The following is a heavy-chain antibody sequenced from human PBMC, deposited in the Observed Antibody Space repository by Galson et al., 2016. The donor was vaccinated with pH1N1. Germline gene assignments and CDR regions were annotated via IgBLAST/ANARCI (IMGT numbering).Heavy chain of an antibody. CDR3: ARHIVWYGDDDY. Sequence: SETLSLTCIVSGGSIGSTNYYWGWIRQPPGKGLEWIGSSSSSGSTYYSPSLKSRVTISVDTSNNQFSLKLNSVTAADTAVYYCARHIVWYGDDDYWGQGTLVTVSS. V-gene: IGHV4-39*01. J-gene: IGHJ4*02. CDR1: GGSIGSTNYY. CDR2: SSSSGST. D-gene: IGHD3-10*01.